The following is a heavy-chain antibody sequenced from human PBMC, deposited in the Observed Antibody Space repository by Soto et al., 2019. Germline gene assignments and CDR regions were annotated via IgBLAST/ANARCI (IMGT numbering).Heavy chain of an antibody. CDR1: GYAITAYY. D-gene: IGHD1-26*01. J-gene: IGHJ4*02. CDR3: ARDDYGIYPY. CDR2: GDPRTGGA. Sequence: QVQLVQSGTEVKKPGASVRVSCKASGYAITAYYIHWVRQAPGQGLEWMGWGDPRTGGAIYAQKFQDRVTMTRDTSISTVYMDLSGLRSDDTALYYCARDDYGIYPYWGQGTLVTVSS. V-gene: IGHV1-2*02.